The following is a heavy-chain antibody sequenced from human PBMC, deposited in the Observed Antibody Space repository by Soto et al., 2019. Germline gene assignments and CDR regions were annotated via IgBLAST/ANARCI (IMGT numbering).Heavy chain of an antibody. J-gene: IGHJ5*02. CDR2: INHSGST. V-gene: IGHV4-34*01. Sequence: KTWETLSLTCAVYGGSFSGYYWSWIRQPPGKGLEWIGEINHSGSTNYNPSLKSRVTISVDTSKNQFSLKLSSVTAADTAVYYCARGQQLIGWLDPWGQGTLVTVSS. CDR3: ARGQQLIGWLDP. CDR1: GGSFSGYY. D-gene: IGHD6-13*01.